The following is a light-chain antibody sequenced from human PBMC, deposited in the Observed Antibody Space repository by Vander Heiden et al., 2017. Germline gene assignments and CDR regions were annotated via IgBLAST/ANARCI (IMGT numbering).Light chain of an antibody. CDR3: CSYTSSSTLYV. V-gene: IGLV2-14*03. Sequence: QSALTQPASVSGSPGQSITISCTGSSSDIGGYNYVSWYQQHPGKAPKLMIHDVSDRHSGVSDRFSGSKSVNTASLTISGLQAEDEADYYCCSYTSSSTLYVFGTGTKVTVL. J-gene: IGLJ1*01. CDR1: SSDIGGYNY. CDR2: DVS.